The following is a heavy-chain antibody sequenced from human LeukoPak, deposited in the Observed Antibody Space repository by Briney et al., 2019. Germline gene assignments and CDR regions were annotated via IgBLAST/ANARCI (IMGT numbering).Heavy chain of an antibody. Sequence: GGSLRLSCAASGFTFSSYSMNWVRQAPGKGLEWVSYISSSSSTIYYADSVKGRFTISRDNAKNSLYLQMNSLRAEDTAVYYCASSGLDGFFNYWGQGTLVTVSS. D-gene: IGHD3-10*01. J-gene: IGHJ4*02. CDR2: ISSSSSTI. CDR3: ASSGLDGFFNY. CDR1: GFTFSSYS. V-gene: IGHV3-48*01.